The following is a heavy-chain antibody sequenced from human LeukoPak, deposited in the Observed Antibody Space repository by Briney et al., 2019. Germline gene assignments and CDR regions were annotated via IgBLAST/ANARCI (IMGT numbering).Heavy chain of an antibody. J-gene: IGHJ4*02. V-gene: IGHV4-39*07. Sequence: SETLSLTCTVSGGSISSSSYYWGWIRQPPGKGLEWIGSIYYSGSTYYNPSLKSRVTISVDTSKNQFSLKLSSVTAADTAVYYCASMGHVLRYFDWLRRSDYWGQGTLVTVSS. D-gene: IGHD3-9*01. CDR3: ASMGHVLRYFDWLRRSDY. CDR1: GGSISSSSYY. CDR2: IYYSGST.